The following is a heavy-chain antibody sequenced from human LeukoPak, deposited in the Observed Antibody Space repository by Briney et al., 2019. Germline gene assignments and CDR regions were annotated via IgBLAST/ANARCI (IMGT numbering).Heavy chain of an antibody. D-gene: IGHD4-17*01. CDR3: ARAFSTTAFDY. CDR1: RFIFSSYA. CDR2: ISNDGSNS. Sequence: PGGSLRLSCAASRFIFSSYAMNWVRQAPGKGLEWVAVISNDGSNSYYADSVKGRFTISRDNSKNTLYLQMNILRPEDTAVYYCARAFSTTAFDYWGQGTLVTVSS. J-gene: IGHJ4*02. V-gene: IGHV3-30*04.